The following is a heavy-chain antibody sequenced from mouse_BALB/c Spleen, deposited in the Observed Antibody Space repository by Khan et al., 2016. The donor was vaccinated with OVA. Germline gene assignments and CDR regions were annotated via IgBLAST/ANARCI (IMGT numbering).Heavy chain of an antibody. V-gene: IGHV1-63*02. Sequence: VQLQQSGAELVRPGTSVKMSCKAAGYTFTNYWIGWVKQRPGHGLEWIGDFFPGGGYTNYNEKFKGKATLTADTSSSTAYRQLSILTSEASALYYWARRGAARATWDYFDYWGQGTTLTVSS. D-gene: IGHD3-1*01. J-gene: IGHJ2*01. CDR2: FFPGGGYT. CDR3: ARRGAARATWDYFDY. CDR1: GYTFTNYW.